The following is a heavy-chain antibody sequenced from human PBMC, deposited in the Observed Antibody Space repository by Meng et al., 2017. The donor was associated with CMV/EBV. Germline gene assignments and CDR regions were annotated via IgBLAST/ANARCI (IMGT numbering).Heavy chain of an antibody. CDR1: GYTFTGYY. J-gene: IGHJ4*02. V-gene: IGHV1-2*02. Sequence: ASVKVSCKASGYTFTGYYMHWARQAPGQGLEWMGWINPNSGGTNYAQKFQGRVTMTRDTSISTAYMELSRLRSDDTAVYYCARVNQVRIAAAGIGYWGQGTLVTVSS. D-gene: IGHD6-13*01. CDR3: ARVNQVRIAAAGIGY. CDR2: INPNSGGT.